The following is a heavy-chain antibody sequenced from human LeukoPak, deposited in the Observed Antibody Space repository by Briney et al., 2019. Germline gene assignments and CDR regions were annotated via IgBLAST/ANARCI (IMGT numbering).Heavy chain of an antibody. J-gene: IGHJ4*02. V-gene: IGHV4-59*08. Sequence: ASETLSLTCTVSGGSISRYYWSWIRQPPGKGLEWIGYIFYSGTTNYNPSLKSRVTISVDTSKNQFSLKLSSVTAADTAVYYCARQGGGSYYTLDYWGQGTLVTVSS. CDR3: ARQGGGSYYTLDY. D-gene: IGHD1-26*01. CDR2: IFYSGTT. CDR1: GGSISRYY.